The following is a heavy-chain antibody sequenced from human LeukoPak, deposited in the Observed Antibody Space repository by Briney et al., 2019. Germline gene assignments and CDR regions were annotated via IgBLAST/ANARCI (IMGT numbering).Heavy chain of an antibody. CDR2: INPNSGGT. Sequence: ASVKVSCKASGYTFTGYYMHWVRQAPGQGLEWMGWINPNSGGTNYAQKFQGRVTMTRDTSISTAYMELSRLRSDDTAVYYCVRFRPYSSSLPRTSYFQHWGQGTLVTVSS. CDR3: VRFRPYSSSLPRTSYFQH. V-gene: IGHV1-2*02. D-gene: IGHD6-6*01. J-gene: IGHJ1*01. CDR1: GYTFTGYY.